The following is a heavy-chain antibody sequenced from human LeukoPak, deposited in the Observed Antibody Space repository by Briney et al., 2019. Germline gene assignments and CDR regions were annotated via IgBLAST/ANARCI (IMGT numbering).Heavy chain of an antibody. D-gene: IGHD3-10*01. CDR3: ARDLTRFDA. CDR1: GFIFSKDE. CDR2: ISSNGNGI. V-gene: IGHV3-48*03. Sequence: GGSLRLSRAASGFIFSKDEMNWVRQSPGKGLEWVAYISSNGNGIYYAVSVKGRFTISRDNTKNSLDLQMNSLRVDDTAIYYCARDLTRFDAWGQGILVTVSS. J-gene: IGHJ5*02.